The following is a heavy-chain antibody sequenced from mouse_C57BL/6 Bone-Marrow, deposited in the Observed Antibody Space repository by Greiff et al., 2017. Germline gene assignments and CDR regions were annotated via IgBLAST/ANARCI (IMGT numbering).Heavy chain of an antibody. CDR1: GYTFTSYW. Sequence: QVQLQQPGAELVKPGASVKMSCKASGYTFTSYWITWVKQRPGQGLEWIGDIYPGSGSPNYNEKFKSKATLTVDTSSSTAYMQLSSLTSEDSAVYYCARGGQLRLPWFAYWGQGTLVTVSA. CDR2: IYPGSGSP. V-gene: IGHV1-55*01. CDR3: ARGGQLRLPWFAY. D-gene: IGHD3-2*02. J-gene: IGHJ3*01.